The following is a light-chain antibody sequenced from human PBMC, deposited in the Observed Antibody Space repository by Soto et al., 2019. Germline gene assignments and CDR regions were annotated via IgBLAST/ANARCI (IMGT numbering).Light chain of an antibody. V-gene: IGKV3-20*01. J-gene: IGKJ5*01. Sequence: EIVLTHSPGTLSLSPGEIATLSCRASRSLDSGQLAWYQQKVGRAPRLLIHDAFMRATGIPDRFSGSGSGTDFTLTIARLEPEDFAVYYCQQYGDSPRTFGQGTRLEIK. CDR1: RSLDSGQ. CDR3: QQYGDSPRT. CDR2: DAF.